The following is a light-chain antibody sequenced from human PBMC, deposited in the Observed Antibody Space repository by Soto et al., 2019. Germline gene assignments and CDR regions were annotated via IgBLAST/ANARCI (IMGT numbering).Light chain of an antibody. J-gene: IGKJ1*01. CDR3: QKSNSAPRT. V-gene: IGKV1-27*01. CDR1: QGISNY. Sequence: DIQMTQYPSSLSASVGDRVTITCRASQGISNYLAWWQQKPGKVPKLLIYAASTLQSGVPPRFSGSGSGTDFTLTISSLQPEDVATYYCQKSNSAPRTFGQGTKVEIK. CDR2: AAS.